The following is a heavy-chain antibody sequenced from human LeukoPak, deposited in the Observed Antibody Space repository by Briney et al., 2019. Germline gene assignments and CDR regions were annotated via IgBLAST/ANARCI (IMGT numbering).Heavy chain of an antibody. V-gene: IGHV3-21*01. Sequence: GGSLRLSCAASGFTLSRYSMKWVREAPGEGVEWVSYISISSYIYSADSVKGRFTISRDNAKNSLYLQMNSLRAEDTAVYYCAREVGATWGEGDAFDIWGQGTMVTVSS. CDR3: AREVGATWGEGDAFDI. CDR1: GFTLSRYS. CDR2: ISISSYI. D-gene: IGHD1-26*01. J-gene: IGHJ3*02.